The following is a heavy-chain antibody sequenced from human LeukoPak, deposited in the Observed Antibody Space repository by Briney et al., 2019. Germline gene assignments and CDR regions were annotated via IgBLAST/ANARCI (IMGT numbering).Heavy chain of an antibody. CDR2: IYPGDSDT. CDR1: GYSFTSYW. V-gene: IGHV5-51*01. J-gene: IGHJ4*02. D-gene: IGHD2-21*02. Sequence: GESLKISCKGSGYSFTSYWIGWVRQMPGKGLEWMGIIYPGDSDTRYSPSFQGQVTISADKSISTAYLQWSSLKASDTAMYYCARTERCGGDCYYFDYWGQGTLVTVSS. CDR3: ARTERCGGDCYYFDY.